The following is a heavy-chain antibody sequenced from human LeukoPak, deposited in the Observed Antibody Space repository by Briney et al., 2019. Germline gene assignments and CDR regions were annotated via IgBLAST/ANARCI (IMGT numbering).Heavy chain of an antibody. V-gene: IGHV3-23*01. Sequence: HAGGSLRLSCAASGFTFSSYAMTWVRQAPGKALEWVSSITGSGSSTYYADSVKGRFTISRDNSKNTLYVQMNSLRAEDTAVYFCAKPPRVVVVTAFDSWGQGTLVTVSS. CDR2: ITGSGSST. CDR3: AKPPRVVVVTAFDS. CDR1: GFTFSSYA. D-gene: IGHD2-21*02. J-gene: IGHJ4*02.